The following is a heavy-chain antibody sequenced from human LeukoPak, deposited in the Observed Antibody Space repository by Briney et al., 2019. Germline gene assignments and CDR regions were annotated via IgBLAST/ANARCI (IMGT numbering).Heavy chain of an antibody. D-gene: IGHD2-15*01. J-gene: IGHJ4*02. CDR3: ARDPICSGGSCYLSSFYFDY. V-gene: IGHV3-21*01. CDR2: ISSSSSYI. CDR1: GFTFSSYS. Sequence: GGSLRLSCAASGFTFSSYSMNWVRQAPGKGLEWVSSISSSSSYIYYADSVKGRFTISRDNAKNSLFLQMNSLRAEDTAVYYCARDPICSGGSCYLSSFYFDYWGQGTLVTVSS.